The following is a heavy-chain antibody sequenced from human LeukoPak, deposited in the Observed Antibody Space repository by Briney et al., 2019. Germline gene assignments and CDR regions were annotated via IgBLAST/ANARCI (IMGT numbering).Heavy chain of an antibody. CDR3: TGSLYHCSGGACYREDSLGY. V-gene: IGHV4-39*07. Sequence: SETLSLTCTASGGSISSSSYYWRWIRQPTGKGLEWIGSIYYSGSTYYNPSLKSRVTISVETSKNHFSLNLSSMTAADTAVYYCTGSLYHCSGGACYREDSLGYWGQGTLVTVTS. CDR2: IYYSGST. J-gene: IGHJ4*02. CDR1: GGSISSSSYY. D-gene: IGHD2-15*01.